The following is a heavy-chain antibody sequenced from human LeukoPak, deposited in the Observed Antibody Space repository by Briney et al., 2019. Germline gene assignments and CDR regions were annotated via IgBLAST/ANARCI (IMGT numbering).Heavy chain of an antibody. CDR1: GFTFSSYA. D-gene: IGHD5-24*01. J-gene: IGHJ4*02. V-gene: IGHV3-30*04. CDR3: ARTGGDGYNSGVGY. Sequence: GRSLRLSCAASGFTFSSYAMHWVRQAPGKGLEWVAVISYDGSNKYYADSVKGRFTISRDNSKNTLYLQMNSLRAEDTAVYYCARTGGDGYNSGVGYWGQGTLVTVSS. CDR2: ISYDGSNK.